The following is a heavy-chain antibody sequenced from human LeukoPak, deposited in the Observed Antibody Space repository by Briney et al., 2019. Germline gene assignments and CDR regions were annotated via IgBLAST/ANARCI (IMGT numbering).Heavy chain of an antibody. CDR1: GYTFTSYY. CDR2: INPSGGST. V-gene: IGHV1-46*01. D-gene: IGHD3-10*01. Sequence: GASVKVSCKASGYTFTSYYMHWVRQAPGQGLEWMGIINPSGGSTSYAQKFQGRVTMTRDMSTSTVYMELSSLRSEDTAVHYCARDPGSGSYYKDKGLYWGQGTLVTVSS. J-gene: IGHJ4*02. CDR3: ARDPGSGSYYKDKGLY.